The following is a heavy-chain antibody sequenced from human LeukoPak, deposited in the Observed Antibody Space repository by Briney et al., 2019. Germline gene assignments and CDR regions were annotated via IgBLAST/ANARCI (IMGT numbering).Heavy chain of an antibody. V-gene: IGHV3-30*18. CDR2: ISYDGSNK. D-gene: IGHD2-21*02. Sequence: GGSLRLSCAASGFTFSSYGMHWVRQAPGNGLEWVAVISYDGSNKYYADSVKGRFTISRDNSKNTLYLQMNSLRAEDTAVYYCAKDRAYCGGDCYPEYFQHWGQGTLVTVSS. CDR1: GFTFSSYG. CDR3: AKDRAYCGGDCYPEYFQH. J-gene: IGHJ1*01.